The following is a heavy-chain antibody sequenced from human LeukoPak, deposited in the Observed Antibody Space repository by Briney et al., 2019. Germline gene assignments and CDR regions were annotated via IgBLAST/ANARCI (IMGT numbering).Heavy chain of an antibody. Sequence: GGSLRLSCAASGFMFSNYAMSWVRQAPGRGLEWVSAVKTSAGDTYYAVSVRGRFTIYRDNPKSTVYLHMNSLRAEDSALYYCAKGQMATILGFDSWGQGALVTVSS. CDR3: AKGQMATILGFDS. D-gene: IGHD5-24*01. J-gene: IGHJ4*02. V-gene: IGHV3-23*01. CDR2: VKTSAGDT. CDR1: GFMFSNYA.